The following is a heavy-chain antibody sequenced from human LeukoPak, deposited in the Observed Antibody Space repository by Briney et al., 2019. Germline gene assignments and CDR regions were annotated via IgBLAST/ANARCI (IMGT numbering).Heavy chain of an antibody. CDR1: GLTFINFG. CDR3: TKDDRVMSS. V-gene: IGHV3-23*01. Sequence: GGSLRLSCAASGLTFINFGMTWVRQAPGKGLEWVSAISGSAVITFYADSVKGRFTISRDNSKNTLYLQMNSLRAEDTAVYYCTKDDRVMSSWGQGTLVIVSS. CDR2: ISGSAVIT. D-gene: IGHD2-2*01. J-gene: IGHJ4*02.